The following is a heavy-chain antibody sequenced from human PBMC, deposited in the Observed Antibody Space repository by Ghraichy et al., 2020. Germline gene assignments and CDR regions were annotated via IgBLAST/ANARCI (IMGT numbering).Heavy chain of an antibody. CDR2: IGGSGAGT. D-gene: IGHD4-17*01. J-gene: IGHJ4*02. CDR3: AKDGGFGGGLNDYGDYFDY. CDR1: GFTFSTYA. V-gene: IGHV3-23*01. Sequence: GGSLRLSCAASGFTFSTYAMSWVRQAPGRGLEWVAAIGGSGAGTYYADSMKGRFTISRDNSKSTLYLQMNSLRAEDTAVYYCAKDGGFGGGLNDYGDYFDYWGQGTLVTVSS.